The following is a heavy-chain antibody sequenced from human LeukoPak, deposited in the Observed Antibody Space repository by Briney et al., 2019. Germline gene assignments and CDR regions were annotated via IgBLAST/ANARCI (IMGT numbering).Heavy chain of an antibody. CDR1: GGSMNSYF. D-gene: IGHD3-10*01. V-gene: IGHV4-4*07. Sequence: PSETLSPTCSVSGGSMNSYFWSWIRQSAGKGLEWIGRIYHTGSTTYNPSFKTRVTMSVDLANNRFSLKLTSVTAADTATYYCARASYYGAGNSPFDPWGQGTLVTVSS. CDR2: IYHTGST. CDR3: ARASYYGAGNSPFDP. J-gene: IGHJ5*02.